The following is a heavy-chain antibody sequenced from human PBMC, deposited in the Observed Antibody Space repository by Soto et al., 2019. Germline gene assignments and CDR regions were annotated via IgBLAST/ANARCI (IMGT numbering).Heavy chain of an antibody. J-gene: IGHJ6*04. Sequence: GGSLRLSCAAPGFTFRNYGMNWVRQAPGKGLEWVSYIGIGSSTKYYADSVKGRFTISRDNAKNSLYLQMNSLRAEDTAVDYWARFYYVSSGSLQSPYYYYYVMDVGGKGTTVTVSS. CDR2: IGIGSSTK. D-gene: IGHD3-22*01. CDR3: ARFYYVSSGSLQSPYYYYYVMDV. V-gene: IGHV3-48*04. CDR1: GFTFRNYG.